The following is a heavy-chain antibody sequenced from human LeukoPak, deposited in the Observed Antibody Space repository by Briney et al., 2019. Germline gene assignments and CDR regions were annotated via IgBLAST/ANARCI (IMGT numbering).Heavy chain of an antibody. CDR1: GGTFSSYA. CDR2: IIPILGIA. J-gene: IGHJ4*02. CDR3: ARGGNPLYGLDC. Sequence: SVKVSCKASGGTFSSYAISWVRQAPGQGLEWMGRIIPILGIANYAQKFQGRVTITADKSTSTAYMELSSLRSEDTAVYYCARGGNPLYGLDCWGQGTLVTVSS. D-gene: IGHD1-14*01. V-gene: IGHV1-69*04.